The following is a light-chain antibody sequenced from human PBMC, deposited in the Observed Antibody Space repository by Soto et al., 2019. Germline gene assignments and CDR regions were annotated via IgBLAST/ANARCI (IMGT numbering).Light chain of an antibody. Sequence: QSALTQPASVSGSPGQSITISCTGTSSDVGGYNYVSWYQQHPGKAPKLMIYDVSVRPSGVSNRFSGSKSGNTASLTISGLQAEDEADYCCSSYTSSSTLYVFGIGTKLTVL. J-gene: IGLJ1*01. V-gene: IGLV2-14*01. CDR3: SSYTSSSTLYV. CDR1: SSDVGGYNY. CDR2: DVS.